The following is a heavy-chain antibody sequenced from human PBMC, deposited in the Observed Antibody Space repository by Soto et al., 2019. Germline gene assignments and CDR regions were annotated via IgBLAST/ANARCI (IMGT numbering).Heavy chain of an antibody. J-gene: IGHJ5*02. CDR2: ISSSSSTI. Sequence: GGSLRLSCAASGFTFSSYSMNWVRQAPGKGLEWVSYISSSSSTIYYADSVKGRFTISRDNAKNSLYLQMNSLRDEDTAVYYCARGLMGATLGWFDPWGQGTLVTVSS. CDR1: GFTFSSYS. V-gene: IGHV3-48*02. CDR3: ARGLMGATLGWFDP. D-gene: IGHD1-26*01.